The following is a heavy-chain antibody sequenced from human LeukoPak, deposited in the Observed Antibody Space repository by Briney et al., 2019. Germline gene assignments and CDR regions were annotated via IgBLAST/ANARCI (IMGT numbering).Heavy chain of an antibody. Sequence: PGRSLRLSCAASGFTLSSYGMHWVRQAPGKGLEWVAVISYDGSNKYYADSVKGRFTISRDNSKNTLYLQMNSLGAEDTAVYYCAKDVYDSSGYLDYWGQGTLVTVSS. CDR2: ISYDGSNK. D-gene: IGHD3-22*01. V-gene: IGHV3-30*18. J-gene: IGHJ4*02. CDR1: GFTLSSYG. CDR3: AKDVYDSSGYLDY.